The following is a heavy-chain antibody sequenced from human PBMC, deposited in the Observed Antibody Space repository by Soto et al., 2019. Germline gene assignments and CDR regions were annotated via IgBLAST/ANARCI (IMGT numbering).Heavy chain of an antibody. CDR2: INPDSGGT. J-gene: IGHJ4*02. CDR3: TRQVAKFNFDY. CDR1: GYIFTGYY. D-gene: IGHD5-12*01. V-gene: IGHV1-2*02. Sequence: ASVKVSCKACGYIFTGYYMHWVRQAPGQGLEWMGWINPDSGGTNYQQKFQGRVTMTRDTSISTAYLELSSLRSDDTAVYYCTRQVAKFNFDYWGQGTLVTVSS.